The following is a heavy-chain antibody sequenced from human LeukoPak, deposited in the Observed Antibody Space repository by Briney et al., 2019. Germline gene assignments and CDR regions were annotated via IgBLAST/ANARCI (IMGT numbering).Heavy chain of an antibody. J-gene: IGHJ6*03. V-gene: IGHV4-61*02. Sequence: SETLSLTCTVSGGSISSGSYYWSWIRQPAGKGLEWIGRIYTSGSTNYNPSLKSRVTISVDTSKNQFSLKLSSVAAADTAVYYCARGGDQIYDFWSGYYNPQAHYYYYYMDVWGKGTTVTVSS. CDR3: ARGGDQIYDFWSGYYNPQAHYYYYYMDV. CDR2: IYTSGST. D-gene: IGHD3-3*01. CDR1: GGSISSGSYY.